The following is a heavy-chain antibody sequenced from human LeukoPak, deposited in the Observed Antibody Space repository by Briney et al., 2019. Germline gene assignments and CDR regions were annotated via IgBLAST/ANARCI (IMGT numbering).Heavy chain of an antibody. CDR1: GGSISSSSYY. Sequence: SETLSLTCTVSGGSISSSSYYWGWIRQPPGKGLEWIGSIYYSGSTYYNPSLKSRVTISVDTSKNQFSLKLSSVTAADTAVYYCARHHYYYDSSGYYSRGYYYYGMDVWGPGTTVTVSS. D-gene: IGHD3-22*01. V-gene: IGHV4-39*01. CDR2: IYYSGST. CDR3: ARHHYYYDSSGYYSRGYYYYGMDV. J-gene: IGHJ6*02.